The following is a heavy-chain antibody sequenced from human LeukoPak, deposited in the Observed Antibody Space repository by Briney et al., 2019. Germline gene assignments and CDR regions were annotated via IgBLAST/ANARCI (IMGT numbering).Heavy chain of an antibody. V-gene: IGHV3-33*01. CDR1: GFTFSSYG. D-gene: IGHD3-22*01. CDR2: IWYDGSNK. J-gene: IGHJ4*02. Sequence: GGSLRLSRAASGFTFSSYGMHWVRQAPGKGLEWVAVIWYDGSNKYYADSVKGRFTISRDNSKNTLYLQMNSLRAEDTGVYYCARELYYYDSSGYPGDYWGQGTLVTVSS. CDR3: ARELYYYDSSGYPGDY.